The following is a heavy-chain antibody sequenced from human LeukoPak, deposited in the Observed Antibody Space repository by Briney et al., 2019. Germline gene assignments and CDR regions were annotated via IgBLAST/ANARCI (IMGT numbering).Heavy chain of an antibody. CDR3: AKRVGATNIDY. CDR2: VRYDGSDK. Sequence: GGSLRLSCVGSGFTSSDYGMHWVRQAPGKGLEWVAFVRYDGSDKYYADSVKGRFTNSRDNSKDTLYLQMNSLSAEDTAVYYCAKRVGATNIDYWGQGTLATVSS. D-gene: IGHD1-26*01. V-gene: IGHV3-30*02. J-gene: IGHJ4*02. CDR1: GFTSSDYG.